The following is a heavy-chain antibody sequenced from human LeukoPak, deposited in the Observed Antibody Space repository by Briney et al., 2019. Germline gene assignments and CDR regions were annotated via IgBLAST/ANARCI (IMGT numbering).Heavy chain of an antibody. CDR1: GGSISSSNYY. J-gene: IGHJ4*02. CDR2: IYYSGST. CDR3: ARHSGSGSYAHFDY. V-gene: IGHV4-39*01. D-gene: IGHD3-10*01. Sequence: SETLSLTCTVSGGSISSSNYYWGWIRQPPGKGLEWIGSIYYSGSTYYNPSLKSRVTISVDTSKNQFSLKLSSVTAADTAVYYRARHSGSGSYAHFDYWGQGTLVTVSS.